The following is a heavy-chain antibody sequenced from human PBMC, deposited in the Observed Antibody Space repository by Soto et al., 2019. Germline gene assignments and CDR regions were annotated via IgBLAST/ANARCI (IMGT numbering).Heavy chain of an antibody. CDR2: IIPMLDIT. Sequence: QVQLVQSGAEVKKPGSSVKVSCKASGGTFSTYTIIWVRQAPGQGLEWMGRIIPMLDITNNAQRFQGRVTITADKSTSTASLELSSLRSEETAVYYCTLGSWSAETFDIWGRGTMVTVSS. V-gene: IGHV1-69*02. CDR1: GGTFSTYT. CDR3: TLGSWSAETFDI. D-gene: IGHD6-13*01. J-gene: IGHJ3*02.